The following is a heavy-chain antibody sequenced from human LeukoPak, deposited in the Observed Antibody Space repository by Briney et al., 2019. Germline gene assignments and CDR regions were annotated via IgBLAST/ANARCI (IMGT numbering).Heavy chain of an antibody. CDR1: GFSFRSYG. J-gene: IGHJ4*02. Sequence: PGGSLRLSCVASGFSFRSYGMHWVRQAPGKGLEWVAVIRYDGSKKFYADSVKGRFTISRDDSKNTLYLQMNSLRAEDTAMYYCALLNPWDYWGRGTLVTVSS. CDR2: IRYDGSKK. V-gene: IGHV3-33*01. CDR3: ALLNPWDY.